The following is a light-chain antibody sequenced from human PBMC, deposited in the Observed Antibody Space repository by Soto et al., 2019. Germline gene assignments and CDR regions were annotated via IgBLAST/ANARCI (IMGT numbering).Light chain of an antibody. J-gene: IGKJ5*01. CDR1: QSVSSY. Sequence: ENVLRQSPATLSWSPGERATLSCRTSQSVSSYFAWYQQKPGRAPRLLIYDASNRATGIPARFIGSGSGTDFTLTISSLELEVFAFFYCQQGSNCPITCAKGPRLEIK. V-gene: IGKV3-11*01. CDR2: DAS. CDR3: QQGSNCPIT.